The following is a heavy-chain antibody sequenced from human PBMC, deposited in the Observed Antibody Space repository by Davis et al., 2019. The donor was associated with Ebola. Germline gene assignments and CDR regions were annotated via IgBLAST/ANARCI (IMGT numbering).Heavy chain of an antibody. CDR3: ATALGGIFGVVEYGMDV. V-gene: IGHV1-24*01. Sequence: ASVKVSCKVSGYTLTELSMHWVRQAPGKGLEWMGGFDPEDGETIYAQKFQGRVTMTEDTSTDTAYMELSSLRSEDTAVYYCATALGGIFGVVEYGMDVWGQGTTVTVSS. CDR2: FDPEDGET. CDR1: GYTLTELS. J-gene: IGHJ6*02. D-gene: IGHD3-3*01.